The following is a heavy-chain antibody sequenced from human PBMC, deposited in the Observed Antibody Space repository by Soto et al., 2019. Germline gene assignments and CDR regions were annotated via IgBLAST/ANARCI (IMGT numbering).Heavy chain of an antibody. CDR3: ARDMSGCSSSDCYLSGWFDP. D-gene: IGHD2-21*02. CDR2: IYQSGST. V-gene: IGHV4-30-2*01. J-gene: IGHJ5*02. CDR1: GAPITSGAYS. Sequence: QLQLRESGSGLVKPSQTLSLTCTVSGAPITSGAYSWSWIRQPPGKGLEWIGFIYQSGSTHYNPSRKSRVTISVDRSKYQFSLQLTSLTAADTAVYYCARDMSGCSSSDCYLSGWFDPWGPGTLVTVSS.